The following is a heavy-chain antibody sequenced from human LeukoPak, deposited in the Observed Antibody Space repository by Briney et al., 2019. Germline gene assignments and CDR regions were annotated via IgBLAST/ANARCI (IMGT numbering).Heavy chain of an antibody. D-gene: IGHD2-2*01. J-gene: IGHJ4*02. Sequence: GGSLRLSCAASGFTFSSYAMSWVRQAPGKGLEWVSAISGSGGSTYYADSVKGRFTISRDNSKNTLYLQMNSLRAEDTAVYYCAKEWVGDIVVVPAALSLESTEGYFDYWGQGTLVTVSS. CDR1: GFTFSSYA. CDR2: ISGSGGST. CDR3: AKEWVGDIVVVPAALSLESTEGYFDY. V-gene: IGHV3-23*01.